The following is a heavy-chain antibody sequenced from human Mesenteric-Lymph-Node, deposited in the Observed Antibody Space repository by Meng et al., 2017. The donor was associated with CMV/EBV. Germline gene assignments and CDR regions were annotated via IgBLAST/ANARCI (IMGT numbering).Heavy chain of an antibody. D-gene: IGHD6-19*01. CDR2: IRYDGSNK. J-gene: IGHJ4*02. CDR1: GLIFRDYG. Sequence: CAASGLIFRDYGMDWVRQAPGKGLKWVAFIRYDGSNKYHADSVKGRFTISRDNSKNTLYLQMNSLRTEDTAVYYCAKVGSGWYGVDYWGQGTLVTVSS. CDR3: AKVGSGWYGVDY. V-gene: IGHV3-30*02.